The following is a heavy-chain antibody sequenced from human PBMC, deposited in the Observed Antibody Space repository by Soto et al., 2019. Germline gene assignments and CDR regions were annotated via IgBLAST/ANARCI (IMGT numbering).Heavy chain of an antibody. CDR3: AKIPRSEWLFSWALYYYYMDV. V-gene: IGHV3-23*01. CDR1: GFTFSSYA. J-gene: IGHJ6*03. D-gene: IGHD3-3*01. CDR2: ISGSGGST. Sequence: PGGSLRLSCAASGFTFSSYAMSWVRQAPGKGLEWVSAISGSGGSTYYADSVKGRFTISRDNSKNTLYLQMNSLRAEDTAVYYCAKIPRSEWLFSWALYYYYMDVWGKGTTVTVSS.